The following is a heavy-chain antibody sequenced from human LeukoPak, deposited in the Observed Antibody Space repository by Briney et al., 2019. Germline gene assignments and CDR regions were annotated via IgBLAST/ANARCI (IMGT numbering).Heavy chain of an antibody. CDR3: ARDALVILASGWFDP. Sequence: GGSLRLSCAASGFTLSSYSMNWVRQAPGKELEWVSSISSSSSYIYYADSVKGRFTISRDNAKNSLYLQMNSLRAEDTAVYYCARDALVILASGWFDPWGQGTLVTISS. CDR2: ISSSSSYI. CDR1: GFTLSSYS. V-gene: IGHV3-21*01. J-gene: IGHJ5*02. D-gene: IGHD4-23*01.